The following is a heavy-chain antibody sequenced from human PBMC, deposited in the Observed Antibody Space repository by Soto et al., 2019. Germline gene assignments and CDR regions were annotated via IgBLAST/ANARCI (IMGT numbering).Heavy chain of an antibody. J-gene: IGHJ4*02. D-gene: IGHD6-19*01. CDR2: INQDGGTK. V-gene: IGHV3-7*01. Sequence: RDPCGAAGFKSSSYWMTRVRQPPGKGLQWVANINQDGGTKYYVDSVKGRLTISRDNAKNSLFLQMDSLRVEDTAVYYCAKVGYSGWNFDYWGQGTLVTVSS. CDR1: GFKSSSYW. CDR3: AKVGYSGWNFDY.